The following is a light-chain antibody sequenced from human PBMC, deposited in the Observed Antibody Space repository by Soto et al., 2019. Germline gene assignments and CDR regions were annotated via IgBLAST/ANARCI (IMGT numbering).Light chain of an antibody. J-gene: IGKJ1*01. CDR1: QSISSN. V-gene: IGKV3-15*01. CDR2: DAS. Sequence: EIMMTQSPATLPVSPGERATLSCRASQSISSNLAWYQQKPGQAPRLLIYDASTRATGIPARFSGSGSGTEFTLTISSLQSEDFAVYHCQQYNNWPTFGQGTTGDIK. CDR3: QQYNNWPT.